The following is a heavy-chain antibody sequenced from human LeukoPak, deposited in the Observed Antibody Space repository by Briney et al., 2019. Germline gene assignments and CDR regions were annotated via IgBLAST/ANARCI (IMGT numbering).Heavy chain of an antibody. CDR3: ARRSFGDL. CDR2: IHYSGNT. J-gene: IGHJ2*01. CDR1: GDSISSYY. V-gene: IGHV4-59*08. Sequence: SETLSLTCTVSGDSISSYYWSWIRQSPGKGLEWIGYIHYSGNTGYNASLKSRVSMSIDTTKNQFSLKLTSVTAADTAVSYCARRSFGDLWGRGTLVTVSS. D-gene: IGHD3-16*01.